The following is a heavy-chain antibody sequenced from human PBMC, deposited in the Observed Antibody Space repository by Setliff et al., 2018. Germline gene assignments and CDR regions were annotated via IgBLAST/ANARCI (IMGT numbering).Heavy chain of an antibody. J-gene: IGHJ6*03. CDR3: ARGGYSYGYVGYYYYMDV. Sequence: SETLSLTCTVSGGSISSYPYYWGWIRQPPGEGLEWIGNFYHTGITYYKPSLKSRVTISADTSKNQLSLNLTSVTAADTAVYYCARGGYSYGYVGYYYYMDVWGKGTTVTVSS. CDR2: FYHTGIT. D-gene: IGHD5-18*01. V-gene: IGHV4-39*07. CDR1: GGSISSYPYY.